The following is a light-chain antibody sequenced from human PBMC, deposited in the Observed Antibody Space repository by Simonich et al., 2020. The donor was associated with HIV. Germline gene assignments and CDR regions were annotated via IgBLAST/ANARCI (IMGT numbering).Light chain of an antibody. CDR2: WTS. CDR3: QQYYSTPRT. Sequence: DIVMTQSPDSLAVSLGERATINCKSSQSVLYSSNNKNYLAWYQQKPGQPPKLLICWTSPRESGVPDRFSGSGSGTDFTLTISSLQAEDVAVYYCQQYYSTPRTFGQGTKVEIK. V-gene: IGKV4-1*01. J-gene: IGKJ1*01. CDR1: QSVLYSSNNKNY.